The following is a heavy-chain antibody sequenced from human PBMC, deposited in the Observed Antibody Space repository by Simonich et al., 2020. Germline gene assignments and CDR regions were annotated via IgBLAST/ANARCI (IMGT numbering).Heavy chain of an antibody. V-gene: IGHV1-2*06. D-gene: IGHD3-10*01. J-gene: IGHJ6*02. CDR1: GYTFTGYY. CDR2: INPNSGGT. Sequence: GAEVKKPGASVKVSCKASGYTFTGYYMHWVRQAPGQGLEWMGRINPNSGGTNYAQKFQGRVTMTRDTAISTGYMELSRLRSDDTAGYYCARVPGIYYYYGMDVWGQGTTVTVSS. CDR3: ARVPGIYYYYGMDV.